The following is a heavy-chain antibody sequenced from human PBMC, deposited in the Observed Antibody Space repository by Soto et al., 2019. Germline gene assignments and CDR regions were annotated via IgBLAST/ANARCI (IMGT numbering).Heavy chain of an antibody. CDR1: GGSISSYY. J-gene: IGHJ2*01. CDR3: ARHVPYYDILTGYENNWYFDL. Sequence: SETLSLTCTVSGGSISSYYWSWIRQPPGKGLEWIWYIYYSGSTNYNPSLKSRVTISVDTSKNQFSLKLSSVTAADTAVYYCARHVPYYDILTGYENNWYFDLWGRGTLVTVSS. CDR2: IYYSGST. V-gene: IGHV4-59*08. D-gene: IGHD3-9*01.